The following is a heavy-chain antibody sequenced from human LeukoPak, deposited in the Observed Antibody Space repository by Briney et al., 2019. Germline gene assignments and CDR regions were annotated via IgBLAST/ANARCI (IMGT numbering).Heavy chain of an antibody. Sequence: PGGSLRLSCAASGFIFRIHWMTWVRQAPGQGLEWVANIKTDGSEKFYMDALKGRFTISRDNAKSTMYLQMNSLRAEDTAVYYCAKLDYYDSSGYFDYWGQGTLVTVSS. J-gene: IGHJ4*02. D-gene: IGHD3-22*01. V-gene: IGHV3-7*03. CDR3: AKLDYYDSSGYFDY. CDR1: GFIFRIHW. CDR2: IKTDGSEK.